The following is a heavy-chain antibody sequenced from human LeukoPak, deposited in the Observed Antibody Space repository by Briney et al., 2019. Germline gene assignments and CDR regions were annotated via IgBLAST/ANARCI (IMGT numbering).Heavy chain of an antibody. CDR1: GFSPSTSGVG. J-gene: IGHJ3*02. V-gene: IGHV2-5*01. Sequence: SGPTLVKPIQTLTLTCTFSGFSPSTSGVGVGWIRQPPGKALEWLALIYWNDDKRYSPSLKSRLTITKDTSKNQVVLTMTNMDPVDTATYYCAHSGTVTTPHDAFDIWGQGTMVTVSS. D-gene: IGHD4-17*01. CDR3: AHSGTVTTPHDAFDI. CDR2: IYWNDDK.